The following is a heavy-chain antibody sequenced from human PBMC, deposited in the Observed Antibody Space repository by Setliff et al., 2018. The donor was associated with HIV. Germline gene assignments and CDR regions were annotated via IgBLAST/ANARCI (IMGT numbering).Heavy chain of an antibody. J-gene: IGHJ1*01. CDR2: ISYDGTNK. Sequence: GGSLRLSCVASGFTLSNYAMHWVRQAPGKGLAWVALISYDGTNKYYADSVKGRFTISRDSSKNTVYLQLNSLTPEDTAVYYCARDPLYADGWRSLEFFQHWGQGTLVTVSS. CDR1: GFTLSNYA. CDR3: ARDPLYADGWRSLEFFQH. D-gene: IGHD2-8*01. V-gene: IGHV3-30*04.